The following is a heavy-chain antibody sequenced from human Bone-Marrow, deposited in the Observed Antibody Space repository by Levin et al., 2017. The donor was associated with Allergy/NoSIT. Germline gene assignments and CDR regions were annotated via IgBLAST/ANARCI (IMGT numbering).Heavy chain of an antibody. Sequence: GGSLRLSCAASGLTVSNNYMSWVHQAPGKGLEWVALIYSRGDTYYADSVKGRFTISRDNSKNTLYLQMNSLRTEDTAVYHCARNIPVTDLGFWGRGTLVTVSS. J-gene: IGHJ4*02. CDR2: IYSRGDT. CDR3: ARNIPVTDLGF. CDR1: GLTVSNNY. D-gene: IGHD1-14*01. V-gene: IGHV3-53*01.